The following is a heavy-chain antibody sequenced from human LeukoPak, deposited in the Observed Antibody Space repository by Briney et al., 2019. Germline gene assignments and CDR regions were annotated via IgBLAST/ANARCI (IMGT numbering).Heavy chain of an antibody. CDR1: GGSISSRSYY. CDR2: IYYSGST. Sequence: PSETLSLTCTVSGGSISSRSYYWGWIRQSPGKGLEWIGSIYYSGSTCYNPSLKSRVTISVDTSKSQFSLKLSSVTAADTAVYYRARTGGLVKNFQHRGQGPLVTVSS. J-gene: IGHJ1*01. D-gene: IGHD1-14*01. CDR3: ARTGGLVKNFQH. V-gene: IGHV4-39*01.